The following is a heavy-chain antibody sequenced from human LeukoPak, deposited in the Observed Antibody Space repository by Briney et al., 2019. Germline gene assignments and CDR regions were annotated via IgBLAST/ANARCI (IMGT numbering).Heavy chain of an antibody. CDR3: ASPSEDYGDYSVAFDI. CDR2: IYSGGST. D-gene: IGHD4-17*01. V-gene: IGHV3-53*01. CDR1: GFTVSSNY. J-gene: IGHJ3*02. Sequence: GGSLRLSCAASGFTVSSNYMSWVRQAPGKGLEWVSVIYSGGSTYYADSVKGRFTISRDNSKNTLYLQMNSLRAEDTAVYYCASPSEDYGDYSVAFDIWGQGTMVTVSS.